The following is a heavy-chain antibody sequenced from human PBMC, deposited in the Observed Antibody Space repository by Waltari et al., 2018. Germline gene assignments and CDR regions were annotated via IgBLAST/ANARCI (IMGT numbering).Heavy chain of an antibody. CDR3: ARAPYNWNYVNAFDI. CDR2: ISPILGIA. Sequence: QVQLVQSGAEVKKPGSSVKVSCKASGGTFSSYTLRWVRQAPGQGLEWMGRISPILGIAKYAQKFQGRVTITADKSTSTAYMELSSLRSEDTAVYYCARAPYNWNYVNAFDIWGQGTMVTVSS. CDR1: GGTFSSYT. D-gene: IGHD1-7*01. J-gene: IGHJ3*02. V-gene: IGHV1-69*02.